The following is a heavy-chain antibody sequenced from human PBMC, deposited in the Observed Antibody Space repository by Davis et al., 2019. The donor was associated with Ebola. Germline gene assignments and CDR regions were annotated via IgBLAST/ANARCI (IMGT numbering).Heavy chain of an antibody. Sequence: SGPTLVKPTQTLTLTCTFSGFSLSTRGMCVSWIRQPPGKALEWLALIDWDDDKYYSTSLKTRLTISKDTSKNQVVLTMTNMDPVDTATYYCARIQYSSGWNDAFDIWGQGTMVTVSS. CDR3: ARIQYSSGWNDAFDI. V-gene: IGHV2-70*01. D-gene: IGHD6-19*01. CDR2: IDWDDDK. CDR1: GFSLSTRGMC. J-gene: IGHJ3*02.